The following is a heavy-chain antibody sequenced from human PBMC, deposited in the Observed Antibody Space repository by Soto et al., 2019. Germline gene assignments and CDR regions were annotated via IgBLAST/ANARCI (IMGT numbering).Heavy chain of an antibody. V-gene: IGHV3-30*01. J-gene: IGHJ4*02. CDR1: GCTFSTSA. Sequence: HVQLVESGGGVFQPGRSLRLSCAASGCTFSTSAMHWVRHAPGKGLEWVAVISYDGTNEHYEDSVKGRFTVSRDNSRNILSLQMNSLSPEETAMYYCVSSVFSFDYWGQGSLVTVSS. CDR2: ISYDGTNE. CDR3: VSSVFSFDY. D-gene: IGHD2-8*01.